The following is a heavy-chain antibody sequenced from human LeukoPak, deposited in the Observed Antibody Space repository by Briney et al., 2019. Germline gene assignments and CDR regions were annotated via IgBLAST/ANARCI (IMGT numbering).Heavy chain of an antibody. CDR2: INPNSGAT. J-gene: IGHJ4*02. CDR3: ARDVVLGGYNYGRGIDY. CDR1: GYTFTGHY. D-gene: IGHD5-18*01. V-gene: IGHV1-2*02. Sequence: ASVKVSCKTSGYTFTGHYLHWVRQAPGQGLEWMGWINPNSGATNYAQNFQGRVTMTRDTSINTAYMELHRLTSDDTAVYFCARDVVLGGYNYGRGIDYWGQGTLVTVSS.